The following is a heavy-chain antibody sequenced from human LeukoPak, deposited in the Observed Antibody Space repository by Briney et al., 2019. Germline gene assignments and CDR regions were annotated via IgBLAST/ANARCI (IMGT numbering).Heavy chain of an antibody. CDR3: ARVQYRNWFDP. V-gene: IGHV4-39*07. Sequence: EWIGNIYYSGSTYYNPSLKSRVTISVDTSKNQFSLKLSSVTAADTAVYYCARVQYRNWFDPWGQGTLVTVSS. CDR2: IYYSGST. D-gene: IGHD2-2*01. J-gene: IGHJ5*02.